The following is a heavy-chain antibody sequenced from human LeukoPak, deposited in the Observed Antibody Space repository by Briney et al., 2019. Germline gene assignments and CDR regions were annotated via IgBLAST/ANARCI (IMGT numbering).Heavy chain of an antibody. CDR3: ARWASYYYDSSGRFDY. CDR1: GGSISSSSYY. V-gene: IGHV4-39*07. Sequence: PSETLSLTCTVSGGSISSSSYYWGWIRQPPGKGLEWIGSIYYSGSTYYNPSLKSRVTISVDTSKNQFSLKLSSVTAADTAVYYCARWASYYYDSSGRFDYWGQGTLVTVSS. CDR2: IYYSGST. D-gene: IGHD3-22*01. J-gene: IGHJ4*02.